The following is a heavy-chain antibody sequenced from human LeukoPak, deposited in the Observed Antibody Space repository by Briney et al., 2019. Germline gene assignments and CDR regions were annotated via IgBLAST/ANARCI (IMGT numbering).Heavy chain of an antibody. V-gene: IGHV3-66*01. CDR1: GFTVSSNY. J-gene: IGHJ4*02. Sequence: GGSLRLSCAASGFTVSSNYMSWVRQAPGKGLEWVSVIYSGGSTYYADSVKGRFTISRDNAKNSLYLQMNSLRAEDTAVYYCARERSFDILSPFDYWGQGTLVTVSS. D-gene: IGHD3-9*01. CDR3: ARERSFDILSPFDY. CDR2: IYSGGST.